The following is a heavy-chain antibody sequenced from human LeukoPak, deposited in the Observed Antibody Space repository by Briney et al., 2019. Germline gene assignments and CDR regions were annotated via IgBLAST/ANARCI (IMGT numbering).Heavy chain of an antibody. J-gene: IGHJ5*02. CDR2: INPNSGGT. D-gene: IGHD3-22*01. CDR1: GYTFTGYH. Sequence: ASVKVSCKASGYTFTGYHMHWVRHTPGQRLEWMGQINPNSGGTNFAQKLQGRVTMTRDTSISTAYMELNRLKSDDTAVYYCARELFRYDSSGYYSNNWFDPWGQGTLVIVSS. CDR3: ARELFRYDSSGYYSNNWFDP. V-gene: IGHV1-2*06.